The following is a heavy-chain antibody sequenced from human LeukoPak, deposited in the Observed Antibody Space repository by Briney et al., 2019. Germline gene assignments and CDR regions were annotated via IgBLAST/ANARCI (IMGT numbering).Heavy chain of an antibody. Sequence: PGGSLRLSCTASGFAFGDYVMSWVRQAPGKGLEWVGFVRSKAYGGTTEYAASVKGRFTISRDDSKSIAYLQMNSLKTEDTAVYYCTGGELLIDYWGQGTLVTVSS. CDR3: TGGELLIDY. D-gene: IGHD1-26*01. V-gene: IGHV3-49*04. J-gene: IGHJ4*02. CDR1: GFAFGDYV. CDR2: VRSKAYGGTT.